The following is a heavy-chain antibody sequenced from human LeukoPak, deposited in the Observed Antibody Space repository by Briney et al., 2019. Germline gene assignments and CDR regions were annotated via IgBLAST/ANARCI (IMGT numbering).Heavy chain of an antibody. D-gene: IGHD2-15*01. V-gene: IGHV3-30*18. CDR3: AKGAARYGMDV. J-gene: IGHJ6*02. CDR1: GFTFSSYG. CDR2: ISYDGSNK. Sequence: GSLRLSCAASGFTFSSYGMHWVRQAPGKGLEWVAVISYDGSNKYYADSVKGRFTISRDNSKNTLYLQMNSLRAEDTAVYYCAKGAARYGMDVWGQGTTVTVSS.